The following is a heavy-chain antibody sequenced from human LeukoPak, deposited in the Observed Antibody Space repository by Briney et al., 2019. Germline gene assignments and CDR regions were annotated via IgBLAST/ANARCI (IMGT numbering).Heavy chain of an antibody. CDR1: GVTFSSSG. CDR3: AKDYPTAVGASPFEY. D-gene: IGHD1-26*01. CDR2: IGVDGSNNYDGSSK. J-gene: IGHJ4*02. V-gene: IGHV3-30*02. Sequence: GGSLRLSCAASGVTFSSSGMHWVRQAPGKGLEWVTFIGVDGSNNYDGSSKYYAGLVMGRYTIYRDSSKNTCYLRLNSLRAEHTALYSRAKDYPTAVGASPFEYWGQG.